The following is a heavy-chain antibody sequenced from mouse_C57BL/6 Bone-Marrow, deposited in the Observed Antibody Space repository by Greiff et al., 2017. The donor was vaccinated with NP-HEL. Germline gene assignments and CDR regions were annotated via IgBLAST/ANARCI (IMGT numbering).Heavy chain of an antibody. CDR2: INPNNGGT. V-gene: IGHV1-26*01. Sequence: VQLQQSGPELVKPGASVKISCKASGYTFTDYYMNWVKQSHGKSLEWIGDINPNNGGTSYNQKFKGKATLTVDKSSSTAYMELRSLTSEDSAVYYCARCSAGPFAYWGKGALVTVSA. CDR1: GYTFTDYY. D-gene: IGHD3-2*02. J-gene: IGHJ3*01. CDR3: ARCSAGPFAY.